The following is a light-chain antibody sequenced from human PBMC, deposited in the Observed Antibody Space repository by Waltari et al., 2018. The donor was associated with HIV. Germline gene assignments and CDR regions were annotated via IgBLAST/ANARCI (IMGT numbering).Light chain of an antibody. Sequence: QSVLTQPPSVSGAPRQRGTISWSGSSSNIVHNDVNWDQQLPGKAPKLVIYYDDMLPLGVSDRFSGSKSGTSASLAISGLQSEDEADYYCAAWDDSVNGRLFGGGTRLTVL. CDR1: SSNIVHND. CDR3: AAWDDSVNGRL. CDR2: YDD. V-gene: IGLV1-36*01. J-gene: IGLJ2*01.